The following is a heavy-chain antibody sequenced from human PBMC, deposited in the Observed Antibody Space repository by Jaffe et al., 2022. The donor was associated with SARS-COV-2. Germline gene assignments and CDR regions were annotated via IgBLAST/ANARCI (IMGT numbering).Heavy chain of an antibody. V-gene: IGHV3-30*18. Sequence: QVQLVESGGGVVQPGRSLRLSCAASGFTFSSYGMHWVRQAPGKGLEWVAVISYDGSNKYYADSVKGRFTISRDNSKNTLYLQMNSLRAEDTAVYYCAKGPDRTGLYYYYYYGMDVWGQGTTVTVSS. CDR2: ISYDGSNK. CDR3: AKGPDRTGLYYYYYYGMDV. J-gene: IGHJ6*02. CDR1: GFTFSSYG.